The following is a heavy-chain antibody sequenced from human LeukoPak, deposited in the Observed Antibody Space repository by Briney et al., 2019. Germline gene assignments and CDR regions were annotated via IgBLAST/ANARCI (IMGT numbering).Heavy chain of an antibody. D-gene: IGHD3-22*01. CDR2: IYYSGST. J-gene: IGHJ4*02. CDR3: ARDYYDSSGYYYIPFDY. CDR1: GGSLSSGDYY. Sequence: SQTLSLTCTVSGGSLSSGDYYWSWIRQPPGKGLEWSGYIYYSGSTYYNPSLKSRVTISVDTSKNQFSLKLSSVTAADTAVYYCARDYYDSSGYYYIPFDYWGQGTLVTVSS. V-gene: IGHV4-30-4*08.